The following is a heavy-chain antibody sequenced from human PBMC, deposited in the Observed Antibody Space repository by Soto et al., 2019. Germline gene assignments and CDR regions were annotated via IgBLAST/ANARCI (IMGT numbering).Heavy chain of an antibody. V-gene: IGHV1-18*01. Sequence: GASVKVSCKASGYTFTSYGISWVRQAPGQGLEWMGWISAYNGNTNYAQKLQGRVTMTTGTSTSTAYMELRSLRSDDTAVYYCARVGYCSSTSCYYRYYYMDVWGKGTTVTVSS. CDR1: GYTFTSYG. D-gene: IGHD2-2*01. CDR2: ISAYNGNT. J-gene: IGHJ6*03. CDR3: ARVGYCSSTSCYYRYYYMDV.